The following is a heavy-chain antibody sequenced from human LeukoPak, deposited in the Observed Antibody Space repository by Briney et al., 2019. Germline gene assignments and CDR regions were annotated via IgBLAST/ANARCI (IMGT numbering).Heavy chain of an antibody. V-gene: IGHV1-2*02. J-gene: IGHJ1*01. CDR1: GYAFTGYY. CDR3: ARDGVGYYGSSGYYYFQH. Sequence: GASVKVSCKASGYAFTGYYMHWVRQAPGQGLEWMGWINPNSGGTNYAQKFQGRVTMTRDTSISTAYMELSRLRSDDTAVYYCARDGVGYYGSSGYYYFQHWGQGTLVTVSS. D-gene: IGHD3-22*01. CDR2: INPNSGGT.